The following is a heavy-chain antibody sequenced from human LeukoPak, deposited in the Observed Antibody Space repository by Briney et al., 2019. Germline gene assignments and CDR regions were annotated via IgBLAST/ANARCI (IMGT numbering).Heavy chain of an antibody. Sequence: GGSLRLSCTVSGFTFDDDGWGWFRQAPGKGLEWISFIRRKAYRETTAYAASVRVRFTISRDDATSLAYLQMNSLKTEDTALYYCASGLHGYGDSNYYFDQWGQGSLVVVSS. V-gene: IGHV3-49*03. CDR2: IRRKAYRETT. J-gene: IGHJ4*02. D-gene: IGHD4-17*01. CDR3: ASGLHGYGDSNYYFDQ. CDR1: GFTFDDDG.